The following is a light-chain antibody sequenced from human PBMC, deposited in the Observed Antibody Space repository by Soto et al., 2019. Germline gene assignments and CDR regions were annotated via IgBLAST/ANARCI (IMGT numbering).Light chain of an antibody. CDR2: GNS. CDR3: PSYDSSLSGDV. J-gene: IGLJ1*01. CDR1: SSNIGAGYD. Sequence: QSVLSQPPSVSGAPGQRVTISCTGSSSNIGAGYDVHWYQQLPGTAPKLLIYGNSNRPSGVPDRFSGSKSGTSASLAITGLQAEDEADYYCPSYDSSLSGDVFGTGTKLTV. V-gene: IGLV1-40*01.